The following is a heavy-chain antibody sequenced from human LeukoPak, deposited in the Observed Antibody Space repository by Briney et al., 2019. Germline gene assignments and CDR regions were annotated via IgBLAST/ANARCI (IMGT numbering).Heavy chain of an antibody. CDR1: GGSISSYY. D-gene: IGHD3-22*01. CDR3: ARDYYDSSGYYYGDAFDI. CDR2: IYYSGST. J-gene: IGHJ3*02. V-gene: IGHV4-59*01. Sequence: SETVSLPCTVSGGSISSYYWSGFRQPPGKGREWIGYIYYSGSTNYNPPLNSRVTISVDTSMHQFSLKLSSVTAADTAVYYCARDYYDSSGYYYGDAFDIWGQGTRVSLSS.